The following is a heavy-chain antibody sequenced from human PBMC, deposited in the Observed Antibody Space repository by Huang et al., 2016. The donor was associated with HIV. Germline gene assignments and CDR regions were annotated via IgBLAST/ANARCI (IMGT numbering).Heavy chain of an antibody. CDR1: SGAVSSHY. Sequence: QVQLQESGPGLVKPSETLSLTCTVSSGAVSSHYWGWIRQPPGKGLEWIGNIYYSGRTNYNPSLKSRVTIAIDTSKAQFFLKVTSVSSADTAVYYCARVVAASAFEIWGQGTMITVSS. J-gene: IGHJ3*02. CDR3: ARVVAASAFEI. V-gene: IGHV4-59*02. D-gene: IGHD2-15*01. CDR2: IYYSGRT.